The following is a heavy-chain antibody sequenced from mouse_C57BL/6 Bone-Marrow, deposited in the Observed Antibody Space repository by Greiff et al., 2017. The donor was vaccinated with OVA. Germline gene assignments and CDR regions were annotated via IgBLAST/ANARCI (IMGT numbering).Heavy chain of an antibody. CDR3: ARDGDDPDY. CDR2: IDPENGDT. V-gene: IGHV14-4*01. J-gene: IGHJ2*01. CDR1: GFNIKDDY. Sequence: VQLQQSGAELVRPGASVKFSCTASGFNIKDDYMHWVKQRPEQGLEWIGWIDPENGDTEYASKFQGKATITADTSSNTAYLQLSSLTSEDSAVYYCARDGDDPDYWGQGTTLTVSS.